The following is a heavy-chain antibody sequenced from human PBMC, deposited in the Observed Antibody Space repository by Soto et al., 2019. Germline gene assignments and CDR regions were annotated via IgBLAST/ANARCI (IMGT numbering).Heavy chain of an antibody. Sequence: LRLSCAASGFTVSNSYMSWVRQAPGKGLEWVSVIYSGGSTYYADSVKGRFTISRDSSKNTLYLQMNSLRAEDTAVYYCARGFQSSFGYWGQGTLVTVSS. V-gene: IGHV3-53*01. CDR3: ARGFQSSFGY. D-gene: IGHD2-21*01. J-gene: IGHJ4*02. CDR1: GFTVSNSY. CDR2: IYSGGST.